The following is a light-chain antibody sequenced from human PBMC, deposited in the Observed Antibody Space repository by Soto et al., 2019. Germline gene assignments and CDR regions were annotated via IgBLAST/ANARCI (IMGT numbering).Light chain of an antibody. CDR1: SRDVGGYNY. V-gene: IGLV2-11*01. Sequence: QSALTQPASVSGSPGQLITISCTGTSRDVGGYNYVSWYQLHPGKAPKLMIYEVSNRPSGVPDRFSGSKSGNTASLTISGLQAEDEADYYCCSYAGSYTWVFGGGTKLTVL. CDR2: EVS. CDR3: CSYAGSYTWV. J-gene: IGLJ3*02.